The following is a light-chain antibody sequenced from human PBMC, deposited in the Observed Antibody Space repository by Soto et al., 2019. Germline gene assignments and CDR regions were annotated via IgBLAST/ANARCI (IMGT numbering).Light chain of an antibody. CDR1: QSVSSSY. CDR3: QQYGSSLLT. Sequence: EIVLTQSPGTLSLSPRERATLSCRASQSVSSSYLAWYQQKPGQAPRLLIYGASSRATGIPDRFSGSGSGTYFTLTISILEPEDFAVYYCQQYGSSLLTFGGGTKVEIK. J-gene: IGKJ4*01. V-gene: IGKV3-20*01. CDR2: GAS.